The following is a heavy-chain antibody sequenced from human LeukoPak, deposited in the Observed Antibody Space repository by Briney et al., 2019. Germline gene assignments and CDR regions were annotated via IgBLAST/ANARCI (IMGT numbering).Heavy chain of an antibody. CDR3: ARVGYSADAFDI. V-gene: IGHV3-21*01. Sequence: GGSLRLSCAASGFTFSSYSMNWVRQAPGKGLEWVSSISSSSSYIYYADSVKGRFTISRDSAKNSLYLQMNSLRAEDTAVYYCARVGYSADAFDIWGQGTMVTVSS. J-gene: IGHJ3*02. CDR1: GFTFSSYS. CDR2: ISSSSSYI. D-gene: IGHD6-13*01.